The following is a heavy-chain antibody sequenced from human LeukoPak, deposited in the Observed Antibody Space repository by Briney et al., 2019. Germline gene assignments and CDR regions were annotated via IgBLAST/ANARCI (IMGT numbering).Heavy chain of an antibody. CDR2: INGDGSNS. V-gene: IGHV3-74*01. CDR1: GFTFTTYW. CDR3: ARDGCSGTSCYFIDY. D-gene: IGHD2-2*01. Sequence: GGSLRLSCVASGFTFTTYWMHWVRQAPGKGLVWVSRINGDGSNSNYADSVKGRFTISRDNAKNTLYLQMNSLRAEDTAVYYCARDGCSGTSCYFIDYWGQGTLVTVSS. J-gene: IGHJ4*02.